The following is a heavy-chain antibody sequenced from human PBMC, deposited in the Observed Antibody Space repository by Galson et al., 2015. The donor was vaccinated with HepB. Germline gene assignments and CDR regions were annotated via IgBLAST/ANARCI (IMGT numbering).Heavy chain of an antibody. J-gene: IGHJ4*02. D-gene: IGHD5-12*01. CDR3: VFLRGYDLKPLEY. CDR1: TFIFSTYS. CDR2: ISSSTTTI. V-gene: IGHV3-48*04. Sequence: SLRLSCAASTFIFSTYSMNWVRQAPGKGLEWVSHISSSTTTIYYTDSVKGRFTISRDNAKNSLYLQMNSLRAEDTAVCYCVFLRGYDLKPLEYWGQGTLVTVSS.